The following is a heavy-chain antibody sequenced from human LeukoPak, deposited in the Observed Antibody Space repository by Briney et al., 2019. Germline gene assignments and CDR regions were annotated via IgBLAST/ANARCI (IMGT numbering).Heavy chain of an antibody. CDR3: ARVSYNDYGRPNWFDP. CDR1: GYSISSGYY. D-gene: IGHD4-17*01. CDR2: IYYSGST. V-gene: IGHV4-38-2*02. J-gene: IGHJ5*02. Sequence: SETLSLTCTVSGYSISSGYYWGWIRQPPGKGLEWIGNIYYSGSTYYNLSLKSRVTISVDTSKNQFSLKLSSVTAAATAVYYCARVSYNDYGRPNWFDPWGLGTLVTVSS.